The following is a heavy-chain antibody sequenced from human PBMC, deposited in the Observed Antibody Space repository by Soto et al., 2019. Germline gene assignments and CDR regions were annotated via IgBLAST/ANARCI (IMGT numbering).Heavy chain of an antibody. V-gene: IGHV4-4*02. Sequence: QVQLQESGPGLVKPSETLSLTCAISGGSMNSGNWWSWVRQPPGKGLEWIGEIYHTGSTNYNPSLKRRVTIAVDKSKNKFSLKMKSVTAADTAVYYCARNMAREVTLDYWGQGTLVTVSS. D-gene: IGHD2-21*02. CDR1: GGSMNSGNW. CDR3: ARNMAREVTLDY. CDR2: IYHTGST. J-gene: IGHJ4*02.